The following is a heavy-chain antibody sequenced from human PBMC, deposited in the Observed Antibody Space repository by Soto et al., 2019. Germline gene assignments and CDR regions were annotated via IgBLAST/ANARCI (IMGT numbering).Heavy chain of an antibody. D-gene: IGHD3-10*01. CDR3: ARGPPGTVLWFGDY. CDR1: GFTFSSYA. Sequence: QVQLVESGGGVVQPGRSLRLSCAASGFTFSSYAMHWVRQAPGKGLEWVAVISYDGSNKYYADSVKGRFTISRDNSKNTMYLQMNSLRAEDTAVYYCARGPPGTVLWFGDYWGQGTLVTVSS. V-gene: IGHV3-30-3*01. CDR2: ISYDGSNK. J-gene: IGHJ4*02.